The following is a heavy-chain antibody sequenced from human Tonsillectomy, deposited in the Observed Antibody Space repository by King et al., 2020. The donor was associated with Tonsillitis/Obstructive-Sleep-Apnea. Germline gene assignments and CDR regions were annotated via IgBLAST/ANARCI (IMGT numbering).Heavy chain of an antibody. J-gene: IGHJ4*02. D-gene: IGHD3-16*01. CDR1: GFSLSTSGVG. CDR3: AYSRGSFRELHAYFDY. V-gene: IGHV2-5*02. Sequence: TLKESGPTLEKPTQTLTLTCTFSGFSLSTSGVGVGWIRQPPGKALEWLALSYWDDDKRYSPSLKSRLTITKDTSKNQVVLSMTNLDPVDTATYYCAYSRGSFRELHAYFDYWGQGTLVTVSS. CDR2: SYWDDDK.